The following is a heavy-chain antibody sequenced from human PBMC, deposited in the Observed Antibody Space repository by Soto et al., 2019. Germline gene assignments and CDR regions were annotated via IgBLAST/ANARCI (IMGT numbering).Heavy chain of an antibody. CDR2: IIPIFGTA. D-gene: IGHD5-18*01. CDR1: GGTFSSYA. V-gene: IGHV1-69*12. Sequence: QVQLVQSGAEVKKPGSSVKVSCKASGGTFSSYAISWVRQAPEQGLEWMGGIIPIFGTANYAQKFQGRVTSTADDAKSTAYMELSSLRSEDTAVYYCASPPKRIQLWRREGDAFDIWGQGTMVTVSS. J-gene: IGHJ3*02. CDR3: ASPPKRIQLWRREGDAFDI.